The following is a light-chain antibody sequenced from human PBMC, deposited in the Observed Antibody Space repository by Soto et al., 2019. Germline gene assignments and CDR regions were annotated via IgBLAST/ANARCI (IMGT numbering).Light chain of an antibody. CDR2: AAS. Sequence: DIQLTQSPSFLSASVGDRVTITCRASQGIRNYLPWYQQKPGKAPKLLIYAASTLQSGVPSRFSGSGSGTEFTLTVSSLQPEDFATYYCQQLNSYPPWTFGQGTKVEIK. V-gene: IGKV1-9*01. J-gene: IGKJ1*01. CDR3: QQLNSYPPWT. CDR1: QGIRNY.